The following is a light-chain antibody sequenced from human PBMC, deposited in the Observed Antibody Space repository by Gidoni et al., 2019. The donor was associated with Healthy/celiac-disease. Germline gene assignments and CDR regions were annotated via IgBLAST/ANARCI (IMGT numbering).Light chain of an antibody. CDR3: MQALQTPWT. Sequence: DIVMTQSPLSLPVTPGEPASISCRSSQSLLHSNGYNYLDWYLQKPGQSPQLLIYLGSNRASGVPDRVSGSGSGTDFTLKISRVEVEDVGVYYCMQALQTPWTFGQGTKVEIK. J-gene: IGKJ1*01. CDR2: LGS. V-gene: IGKV2-28*01. CDR1: QSLLHSNGYNY.